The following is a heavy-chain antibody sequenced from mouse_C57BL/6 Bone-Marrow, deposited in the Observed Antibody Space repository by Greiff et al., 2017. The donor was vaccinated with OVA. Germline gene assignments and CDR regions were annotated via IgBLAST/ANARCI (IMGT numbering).Heavy chain of an antibody. CDR3: AAPYDGYYVKYFDV. Sequence: QVQLKESGPGLVQPSQSLSITCTVSGFSLTSYGVHWVRQSPGKGLEWLGVIWSGGSTDYNAAFISRLSISKDNSKSQVFFKMNSLQADDTAIYYCAAPYDGYYVKYFDVWGTGTTVTVSS. D-gene: IGHD2-3*01. CDR1: GFSLTSYG. J-gene: IGHJ1*03. CDR2: IWSGGST. V-gene: IGHV2-2*01.